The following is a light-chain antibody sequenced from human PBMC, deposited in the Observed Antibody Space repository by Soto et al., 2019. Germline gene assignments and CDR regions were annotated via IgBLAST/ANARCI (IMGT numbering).Light chain of an antibody. V-gene: IGKV3-20*01. CDR1: QSVNRSY. Sequence: EIVLTQSPGTLSLSPGERATLSCRASQSVNRSYLAWYQQKPGQAPRLLMYATSSRATGIPDRFRGSGSGTDFTLTISRLEPGDFAVYYCQQYGSPPWTFGQGTKVDIK. J-gene: IGKJ1*01. CDR2: ATS. CDR3: QQYGSPPWT.